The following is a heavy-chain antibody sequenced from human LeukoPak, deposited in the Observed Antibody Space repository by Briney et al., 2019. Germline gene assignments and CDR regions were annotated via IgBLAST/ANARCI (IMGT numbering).Heavy chain of an antibody. J-gene: IGHJ4*02. V-gene: IGHV3-7*01. CDR2: IKQDGSEK. CDR3: AREGPRGNSQFDY. CDR1: GFTFSSYW. D-gene: IGHD2/OR15-2a*01. Sequence: GGSLRLSCAASGFTFSSYWMSWVRQAPGKGLEWVANIKQDGSEKYYVDSVKGRFTISRDNSKNTLYLQMNSLRAEDTAIYYCAREGPRGNSQFDYWGQGTLVTVSS.